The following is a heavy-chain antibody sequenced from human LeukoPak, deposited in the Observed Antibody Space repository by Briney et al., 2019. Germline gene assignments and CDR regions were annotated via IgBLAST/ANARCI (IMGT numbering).Heavy chain of an antibody. J-gene: IGHJ4*02. CDR2: IRSKALYETS. CDR3: VRESVRDYYFDY. CDR1: GFRFGGYA. Sequence: GGSLRLSCTGSGFRFGGYALSWVRQAPGEGLEWVGFIRSKALYETSEYAASVEGRFTISRDDSNSIAYLQMNSLRTEDTAVYFCVRESVRDYYFDYWGQGTLVTVSS. D-gene: IGHD3-10*02. V-gene: IGHV3-49*04.